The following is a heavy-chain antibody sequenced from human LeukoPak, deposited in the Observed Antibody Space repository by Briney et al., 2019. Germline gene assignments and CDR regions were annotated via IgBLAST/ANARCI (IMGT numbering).Heavy chain of an antibody. CDR2: ISGSGGST. CDR1: GFTFSSYA. CDR3: AKGLGVGGGIAAAGTGG. D-gene: IGHD6-13*01. Sequence: RGSLRLSCAASGFTFSSYAMSWVRQAPGKGLEWVSAISGSGGSTYYADSVKGRFTISRDNSKNTLYLQMNSLRAEDTAVYYCAKGLGVGGGIAAAGTGGWGQGTLVTVSS. J-gene: IGHJ4*02. V-gene: IGHV3-23*01.